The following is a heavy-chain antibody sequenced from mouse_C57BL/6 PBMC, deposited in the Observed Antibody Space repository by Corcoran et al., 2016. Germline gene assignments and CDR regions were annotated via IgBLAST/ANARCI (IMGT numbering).Heavy chain of an antibody. V-gene: IGHV1-85*01. CDR3: AREGTGDSSGPWFAY. J-gene: IGHJ3*01. D-gene: IGHD3-2*02. CDR2: IYPRDGST. CDR1: GYTFTSYD. Sequence: QVQLQQSGPELVKPGASVKLSCKASGYTFTSYDINWVKQRPGQGLEWIGWIYPRDGSTKYNEKFKGKATLTVDTSSSTAYMELHSLTSEDSAVYFCAREGTGDSSGPWFAYWGQGTLVTVSA.